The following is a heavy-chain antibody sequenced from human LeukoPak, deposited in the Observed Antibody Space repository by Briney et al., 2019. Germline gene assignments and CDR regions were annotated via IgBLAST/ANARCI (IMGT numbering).Heavy chain of an antibody. CDR2: MSSDGSDK. J-gene: IGHJ1*01. D-gene: IGHD5-18*01. V-gene: IGHV3-30*04. CDR1: GFTFSSYA. CDR3: VKGGPDTRGVAFQH. Sequence: TGRSLRLSCAASGFTFSSYAMHWVRQSLGKGLEWLAVMSSDGSDKFYAESVKGRFTISRDNSKNKLYLQMNSLRLEDKAVYYCVKGGPDTRGVAFQHWGQGTLVIVS.